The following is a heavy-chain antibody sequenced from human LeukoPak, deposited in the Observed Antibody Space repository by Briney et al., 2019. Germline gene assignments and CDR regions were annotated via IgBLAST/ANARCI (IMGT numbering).Heavy chain of an antibody. J-gene: IGHJ4*02. CDR2: IYYSGST. Sequence: SETLSLTCTVSGDSISSSSYYWGWIRQPPGKGLEWIGSIYYSGSTYYNPSLKSRVTISVDTSKNQFSLKLSSVTAADTAVYYCARVSYSSSSQGFDYWGQGTLVTVSS. V-gene: IGHV4-39*07. D-gene: IGHD6-6*01. CDR3: ARVSYSSSSQGFDY. CDR1: GDSISSSSYY.